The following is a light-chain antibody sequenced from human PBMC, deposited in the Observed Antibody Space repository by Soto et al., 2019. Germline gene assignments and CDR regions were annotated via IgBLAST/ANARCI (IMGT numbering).Light chain of an antibody. J-gene: IGKJ1*01. CDR3: QQYDSSPWT. Sequence: EIVLTQSPGTLSLSPGDRATLSCRASQGVSSSFLAWYQQKPGQATRLLIYGASSRASGIPERFSGSGSGTDFTLTISRLEPEDFAAYYCQQYDSSPWTFGQGTKVEIK. CDR1: QGVSSSF. V-gene: IGKV3-20*01. CDR2: GAS.